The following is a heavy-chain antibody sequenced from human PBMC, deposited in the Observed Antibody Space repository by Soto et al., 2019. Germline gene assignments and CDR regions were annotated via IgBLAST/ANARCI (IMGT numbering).Heavy chain of an antibody. D-gene: IGHD3-3*01. CDR2: SSNRDRST. V-gene: IGHV3-11*01. CDR1: GFIFSDYY. Sequence: QVQLVESGGGLVKAGGSLRLSCAASGFIFSDYYMTWIRQAPGKGLEWLSCSSNRDRSTYYADSVKDRFAVSKDNAKNVVYLQTNSLRDEYTAVYFCARAWKIEKFGVISMSKGLDVWGQGTTVTVSS. J-gene: IGHJ6*02. CDR3: ARAWKIEKFGVISMSKGLDV.